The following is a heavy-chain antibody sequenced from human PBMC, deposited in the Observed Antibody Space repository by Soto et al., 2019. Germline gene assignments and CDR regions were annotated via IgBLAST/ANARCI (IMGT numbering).Heavy chain of an antibody. CDR1: VGSISSYY. V-gene: IGHV4-4*07. J-gene: IGHJ5*02. Sequence: PSETLSLTCTVSVGSISSYYWSLIRQPAGKGLEWIWRIYTSGSTNYNPSLKSRVTMSVDTSKNQFSLKLSSVNAADTAVYYCARDAYNYDILTGYYKLSWFDTWGKGTMVTVSS. CDR3: ARDAYNYDILTGYYKLSWFDT. D-gene: IGHD3-9*01. CDR2: IYTSGST.